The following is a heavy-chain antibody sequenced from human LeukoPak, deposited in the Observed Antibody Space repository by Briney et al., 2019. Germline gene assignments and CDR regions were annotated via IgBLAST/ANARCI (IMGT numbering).Heavy chain of an antibody. CDR2: IYYSGSS. Sequence: SETLSLTCTVSGGSISSGDYYWGWIRQPPGKGLEWIGYIYYSGSSYYNPSLRSRVTISVDTSKNHFSLKLSSVTAADTAVYYCARNRDGYNSFDYWGQGTLVTVSS. D-gene: IGHD5-24*01. J-gene: IGHJ4*02. V-gene: IGHV4-30-4*01. CDR3: ARNRDGYNSFDY. CDR1: GGSISSGDYY.